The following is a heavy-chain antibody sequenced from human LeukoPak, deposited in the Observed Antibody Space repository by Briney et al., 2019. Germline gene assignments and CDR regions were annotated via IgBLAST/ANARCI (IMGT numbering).Heavy chain of an antibody. Sequence: SETLSLTCTVSGDSISSDSISSYFWSWIRQPPGKGLDWIGYMHYSGSTNYNPSLKSRVTISVDTSKNQFSLKLSSVTAADTAVYYCARDLRVVVAAIGHDFNYYGMDVWGQGTTVTVSS. J-gene: IGHJ6*02. V-gene: IGHV4-61*01. CDR2: MHYSGST. D-gene: IGHD2-2*01. CDR3: ARDLRVVVAAIGHDFNYYGMDV. CDR1: GDSISSDSISSYF.